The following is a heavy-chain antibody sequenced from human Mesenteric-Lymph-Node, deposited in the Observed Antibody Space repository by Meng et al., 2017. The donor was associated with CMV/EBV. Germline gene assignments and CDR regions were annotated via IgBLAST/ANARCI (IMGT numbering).Heavy chain of an antibody. CDR3: ARGTVRFLEWLLSGIYYFDY. Sequence: GESLKISCAASGFTFSTYWMHWVRQAPGKGLVWVSRIDSDGTTTSYADSVKGRFTISRDNAKNTLYLQMNSLRAEDTAVYYCARGTVRFLEWLLSGIYYFDYWGQGTLVTVSS. D-gene: IGHD3-3*01. CDR2: IDSDGTTT. V-gene: IGHV3-74*01. CDR1: GFTFSTYW. J-gene: IGHJ4*02.